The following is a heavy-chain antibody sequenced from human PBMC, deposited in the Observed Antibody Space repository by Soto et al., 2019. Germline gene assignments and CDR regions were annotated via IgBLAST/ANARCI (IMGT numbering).Heavy chain of an antibody. J-gene: IGHJ4*02. D-gene: IGHD3-10*01. CDR2: INAGNGNT. CDR3: ARDGPPMVDY. Sequence: ASVKVSCKASGYTFTSYAMHWVRQAPGQRLEWMGWINAGNGNTKYSQKFQGRVTITRDTSASIAYMELSSLRSEDTAVYYCARDGPPMVDYWGQGTLVTVSS. CDR1: GYTFTSYA. V-gene: IGHV1-3*01.